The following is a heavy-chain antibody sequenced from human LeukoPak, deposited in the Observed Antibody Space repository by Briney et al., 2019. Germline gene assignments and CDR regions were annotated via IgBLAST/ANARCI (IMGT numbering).Heavy chain of an antibody. CDR1: GGSISSSSYY. D-gene: IGHD6-19*01. V-gene: IGHV4-39*07. CDR2: IYYSGST. Sequence: LETLSLTCTVSGGSISSSSYYWGWIRQPPGKGLEWIGSIYYSGSTYYNPSLKSRVTISVDTSKNQFSLKLSSVTPADTAVYFCARRAAGDYFDYWGQGNLVTVSS. J-gene: IGHJ4*02. CDR3: ARRAAGDYFDY.